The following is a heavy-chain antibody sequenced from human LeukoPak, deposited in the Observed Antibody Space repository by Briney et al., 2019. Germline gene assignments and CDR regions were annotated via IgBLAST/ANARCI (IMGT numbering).Heavy chain of an antibody. Sequence: PSETLSLTCSVSGGSIRNYFWSWIRQPAGKGLEWIGRIYTSGSTDYNPSLRSRVTMSVDTSRNQFSLKLTSVTAADTAVHYCARESKSYDGSGFYHDYWGQGTLVAVSS. V-gene: IGHV4-4*07. CDR2: IYTSGST. D-gene: IGHD3-22*01. J-gene: IGHJ4*02. CDR3: ARESKSYDGSGFYHDY. CDR1: GGSIRNYF.